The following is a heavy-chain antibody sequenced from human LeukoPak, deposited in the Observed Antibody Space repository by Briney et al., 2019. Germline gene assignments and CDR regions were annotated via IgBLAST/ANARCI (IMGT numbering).Heavy chain of an antibody. CDR1: GGSISIYY. J-gene: IGHJ5*02. Sequence: SETLSLTCTVSGGSISIYYWSWIRQPPGKGLEWIGFIYSSGRTNYNPSLKSRVTMSVDTFKNQFSLKPSSVTAADTAVYYCARGRAAGNWFDPWGQGTLVTVSS. D-gene: IGHD6-25*01. V-gene: IGHV4-59*12. CDR2: IYSSGRT. CDR3: ARGRAAGNWFDP.